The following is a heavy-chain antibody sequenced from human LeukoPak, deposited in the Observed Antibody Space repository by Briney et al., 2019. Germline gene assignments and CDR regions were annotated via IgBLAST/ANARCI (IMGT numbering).Heavy chain of an antibody. CDR3: ARVRGMWFGELSYFDY. D-gene: IGHD3-10*01. CDR1: GGSISSSSYY. V-gene: IGHV4-39*07. J-gene: IGHJ4*02. Sequence: SETLSLTCTVSGGSISSSSYYWGWIRQPPGNGLEWIGSIYYSGSTYYNPSLKSRVTISVDTSKNQFSLKLSSVTAADTAVYYCARVRGMWFGELSYFDYWGQGTLVTVSS. CDR2: IYYSGST.